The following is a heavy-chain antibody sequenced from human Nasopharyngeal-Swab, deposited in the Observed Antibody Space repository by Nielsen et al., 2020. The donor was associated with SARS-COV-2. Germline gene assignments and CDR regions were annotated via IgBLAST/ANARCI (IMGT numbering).Heavy chain of an antibody. CDR3: ARDSRGYSYGYIYFDY. CDR2: IKQDGSEK. J-gene: IGHJ4*02. V-gene: IGHV3-7*03. CDR1: GFTLSSNW. Sequence: GGSRRPSCAASGFTLSSNWMSWVGKAQGKGLEWVANIKQDGSEKYYVDSVKGRFTISRDNAKNSLYLQMNSLRAEDTAVYYCARDSRGYSYGYIYFDYWGQGTLVTVSS. D-gene: IGHD5-18*01.